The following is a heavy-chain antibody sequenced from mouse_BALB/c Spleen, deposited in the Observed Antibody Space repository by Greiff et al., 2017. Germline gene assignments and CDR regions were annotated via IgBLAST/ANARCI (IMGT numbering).Heavy chain of an antibody. CDR3: ARRYYYAMDY. J-gene: IGHJ4*01. V-gene: IGHV5-6-5*01. D-gene: IGHD2-14*01. CDR1: GFTFSSYA. Sequence: DVKLVESGGGLVKPGGSLKLSCAASGFTFSSYAMSWVRQTPEKRLEWVASISSGGSTYYPDSVKGRFTISRDNARNILYLQMSSLRSEDTAMYYCARRYYYAMDYWGQGTSVTVSS. CDR2: ISSGGST.